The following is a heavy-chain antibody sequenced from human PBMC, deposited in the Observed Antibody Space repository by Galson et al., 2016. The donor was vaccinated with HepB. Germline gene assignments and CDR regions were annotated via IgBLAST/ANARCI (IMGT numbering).Heavy chain of an antibody. J-gene: IGHJ4*02. D-gene: IGHD2-21*02. Sequence: SVKVSCKASGYTFTSYDVNWVRQATGQGLEWMGWMNPNSGNTGNAQKFQGRVTMSIITSISTAYMELTSLRSEDTAIYYCARSPSDSKFDYWGQGTLVTVSS. CDR3: ARSPSDSKFDY. CDR1: GYTFTSYD. CDR2: MNPNSGNT. V-gene: IGHV1-8*01.